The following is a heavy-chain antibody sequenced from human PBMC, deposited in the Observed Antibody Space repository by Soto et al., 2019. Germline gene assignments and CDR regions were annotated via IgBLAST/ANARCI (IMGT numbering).Heavy chain of an antibody. CDR2: IYYSGGT. D-gene: IGHD2-15*01. J-gene: IGHJ4*02. CDR1: GGSITGSY. CDR3: AKYRRTDAEGYTFDY. Sequence: SETLSLTCTVSGGSITGSYWSWIRQPPGKGPEWIGYIYYSGGTNFNPSLKSRVTMSVDTARNQFSLQLSSVTAADTAVYFCAKYRRTDAEGYTFDYWGQGALVTVS. V-gene: IGHV4-59*01.